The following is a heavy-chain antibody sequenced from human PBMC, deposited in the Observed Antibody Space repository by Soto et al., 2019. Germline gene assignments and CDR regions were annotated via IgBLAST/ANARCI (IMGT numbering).Heavy chain of an antibody. CDR3: ARALNHGVYWNYAWFDP. D-gene: IGHD1-7*01. CDR1: GGSISNGGYY. Sequence: TSETLSLTCTVSGGSISNGGYYWSWIHQHPGKGLEWIGYIYYSGSTYYNPSLKSRVTISVDTSKNQFSLKLSSVTAEDTAVYYCARALNHGVYWNYAWFDPWGQGTLVTVSS. J-gene: IGHJ5*02. CDR2: IYYSGST. V-gene: IGHV4-31*03.